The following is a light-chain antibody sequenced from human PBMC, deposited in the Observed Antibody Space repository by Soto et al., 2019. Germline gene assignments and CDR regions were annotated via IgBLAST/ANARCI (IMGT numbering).Light chain of an antibody. V-gene: IGKV1-5*01. CDR3: QQYKNYVYT. J-gene: IGKJ2*01. CDR2: DAS. Sequence: DIQMTQSPSTLSASVGDRVTITCRASQSISGWLAWYQQKPGKAPKLLIYDASGLETAVPSRFSASGSGTEFILSINNLEPDDSATYYCQQYKNYVYTFGQGTKLEIK. CDR1: QSISGW.